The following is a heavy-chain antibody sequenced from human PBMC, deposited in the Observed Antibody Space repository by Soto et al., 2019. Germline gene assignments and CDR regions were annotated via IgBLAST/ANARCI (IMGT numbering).Heavy chain of an antibody. V-gene: IGHV1-69*06. CDR1: GGTFSSYA. Sequence: QVQLVQSGAEVKKPGSSVKVSCKASGGTFSSYAISWVRQAPGQGLEWMGIIPIFGTANYAQKFQGRVTITADKSTRTAYMELSNLRSGDTAVYYCARVVSTVAVAVRSLGPWGQGTLVTVSS. J-gene: IGHJ5*02. CDR3: ARVVSTVAVAVRSLGP. CDR2: IIPIFGTA. D-gene: IGHD6-19*01.